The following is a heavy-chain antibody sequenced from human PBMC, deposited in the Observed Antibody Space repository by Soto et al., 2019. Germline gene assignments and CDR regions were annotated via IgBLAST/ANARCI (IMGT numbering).Heavy chain of an antibody. J-gene: IGHJ4*02. CDR1: GYIFTGYG. CDR3: ASDAGSGGRVAPLTY. Sequence: QVQLAQSGAAVKKPGASVKVSCKASGYIFTGYGISWVRQAPGQGLEWMGWISANNGTTNYAQKLQGRVTLTGDTSTRTVYMELRGLRPDDTAVYYCASDAGSGGRVAPLTYWGQGTLVTVSS. CDR2: ISANNGTT. V-gene: IGHV1-18*01. D-gene: IGHD3-10*01.